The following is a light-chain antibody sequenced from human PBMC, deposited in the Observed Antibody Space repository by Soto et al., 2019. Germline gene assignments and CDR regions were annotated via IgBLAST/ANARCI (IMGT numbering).Light chain of an antibody. CDR3: QHFNSYPFT. CDR1: QDVNKW. Sequence: DIQMTQSPSSVSASVGDTVIITCRASQDVNKWLAWYQQKPGKAPKLLIYLASTLQSGVPSRFRASGSGTDFTLTVSGVQPDDFATYYSQHFNSYPFTFGPGT. V-gene: IGKV1D-12*01. J-gene: IGKJ3*01. CDR2: LAS.